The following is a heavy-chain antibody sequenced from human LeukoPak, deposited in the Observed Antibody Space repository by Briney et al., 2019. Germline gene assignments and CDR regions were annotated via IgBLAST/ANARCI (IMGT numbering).Heavy chain of an antibody. Sequence: SQTLSLTCAISGDSVSSNSTAWNWIRQSPSRGLEWLGRTYYRSKLYNGYAVSVKSRITINPDTSKNQFSLQLNSVTPEDTAVYYCARGDCSGGICYSDSAFDIWGQGTMVTVSS. V-gene: IGHV6-1*01. CDR2: TYYRSKLYN. D-gene: IGHD2-15*01. J-gene: IGHJ3*02. CDR3: ARGDCSGGICYSDSAFDI. CDR1: GDSVSSNSTA.